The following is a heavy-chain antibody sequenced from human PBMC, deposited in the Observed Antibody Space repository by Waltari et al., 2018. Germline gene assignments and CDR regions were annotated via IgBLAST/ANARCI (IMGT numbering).Heavy chain of an antibody. J-gene: IGHJ2*01. CDR1: GGSISSYY. Sequence: QVQLQESGPGLVKPSETLSLTCTVSGGSISSYYWTWLRPPPGKGLVWSGYIYYSGSTNYNPSLKSRVTISVDTSKNQFSLKLSSVTAADTAVYYCARGGVYYYDSSGLPGDWYFDLWGRGTLVTVSS. V-gene: IGHV4-59*01. CDR3: ARGGVYYYDSSGLPGDWYFDL. D-gene: IGHD3-22*01. CDR2: IYYSGST.